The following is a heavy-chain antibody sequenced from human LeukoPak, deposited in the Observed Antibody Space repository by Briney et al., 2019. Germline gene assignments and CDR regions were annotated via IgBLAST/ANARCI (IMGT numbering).Heavy chain of an antibody. Sequence: PSETLSLTCAVSGASITIPDYYWGWLRLPPGKGLEWIGTISHTGTTYYNPSLQSRVSISVDKSRNQFSLKLSSVTAADTAVYYCARVTAGYYYGSGSLDYWGQGTLVTVSS. J-gene: IGHJ4*02. D-gene: IGHD3-10*01. CDR2: ISHTGTT. CDR1: GASITIPDYY. V-gene: IGHV4-39*01. CDR3: ARVTAGYYYGSGSLDY.